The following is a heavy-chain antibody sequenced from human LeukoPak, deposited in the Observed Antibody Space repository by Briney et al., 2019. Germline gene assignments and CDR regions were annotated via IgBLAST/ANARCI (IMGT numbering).Heavy chain of an antibody. Sequence: PGGSLRLSCVASGFTFSSYAMSWVRQAPGKGLEWVSVIYSGGSTYYADSVKGRFTISRDNSKNTLYLQMNSLRAEDTAVYYCARENFYCSSTSCYRKAFDYWGQGTLVAVSS. CDR2: IYSGGST. J-gene: IGHJ4*02. D-gene: IGHD2-2*02. CDR1: GFTFSSYA. CDR3: ARENFYCSSTSCYRKAFDY. V-gene: IGHV3-66*01.